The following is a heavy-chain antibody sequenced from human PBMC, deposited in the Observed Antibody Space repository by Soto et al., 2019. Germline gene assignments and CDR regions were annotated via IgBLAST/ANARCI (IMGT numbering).Heavy chain of an antibody. CDR1: GFTVSSKY. J-gene: IGHJ6*04. CDR2: IQSGGTT. D-gene: IGHD2-15*01. Sequence: ESGGGLVQPGGSLRLSCAASGFTVSSKYMTWVRQAPGKGLEWVSLIQSGGTTYYADSVKGRFTISRDTSENTLHLQMDSLRVEDTAVYYCARDDVLCDGGRCYGITLDVWGKGTTVTVSS. CDR3: ARDDVLCDGGRCYGITLDV. V-gene: IGHV3-66*01.